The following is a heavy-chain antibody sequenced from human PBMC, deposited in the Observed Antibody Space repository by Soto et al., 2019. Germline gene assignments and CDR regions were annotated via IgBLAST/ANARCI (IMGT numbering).Heavy chain of an antibody. Sequence: GGSLRLSCAASGFTFSSYGMHWVRQAPGKGLEWVAVISYDGSNKYYADSVKGRFTISRDNSKNTLYLQMNSLRAEDTAVYYCAKDGQMVYDIYYYMDVWGKGTTVTVSS. V-gene: IGHV3-30*18. CDR2: ISYDGSNK. J-gene: IGHJ6*03. CDR1: GFTFSSYG. D-gene: IGHD2-8*01. CDR3: AKDGQMVYDIYYYMDV.